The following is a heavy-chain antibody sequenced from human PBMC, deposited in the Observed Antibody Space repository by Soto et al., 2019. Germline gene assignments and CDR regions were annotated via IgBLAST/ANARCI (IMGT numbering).Heavy chain of an antibody. CDR3: ARGRYGDY. V-gene: IGHV1-18*01. CDR1: GYTYTTYG. Sequence: QVHLVQSGAEVKKPGASVKVSCKGSGYTYTTYGITWVRQAPGQGLEWMGWISAHNGNTNYAQKLQDRVTVTRDTSTSTAYMELRSLRSDDTALYYCARGRYGDYWGQGALVTVSS. D-gene: IGHD1-1*01. J-gene: IGHJ4*02. CDR2: ISAHNGNT.